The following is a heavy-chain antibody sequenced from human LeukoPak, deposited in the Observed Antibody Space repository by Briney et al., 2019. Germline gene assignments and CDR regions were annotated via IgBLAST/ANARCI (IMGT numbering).Heavy chain of an antibody. D-gene: IGHD3-10*01. CDR2: ISASDGST. J-gene: IGHJ4*02. CDR3: AKKYYYGSRTYLYHFDY. Sequence: GGSLRLSCAASGFTFRNYAMSWVRQAPGKGLEWVSTISASDGSTHYADSVKGRFTISRDNSKNTLYLQMNSLRADDTAVYYCAKKYYYGSRTYLYHFDYWGQGTLVTVSS. CDR1: GFTFRNYA. V-gene: IGHV3-23*01.